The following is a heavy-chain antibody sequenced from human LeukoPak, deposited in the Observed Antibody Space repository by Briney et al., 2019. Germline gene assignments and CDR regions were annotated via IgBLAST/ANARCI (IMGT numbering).Heavy chain of an antibody. Sequence: SETLSLTCTVSGGSISSSSYYWGWIRQPPGKGLGWIGSLYYSGNTYYNPSLKSRVTISVDTSKNQFSLKLSSVTAADTAVYYCARNYYGSGSYSFDSWGQGTLVTVSS. V-gene: IGHV4-39*01. J-gene: IGHJ5*01. D-gene: IGHD3-10*01. CDR2: LYYSGNT. CDR3: ARNYYGSGSYSFDS. CDR1: GGSISSSSYY.